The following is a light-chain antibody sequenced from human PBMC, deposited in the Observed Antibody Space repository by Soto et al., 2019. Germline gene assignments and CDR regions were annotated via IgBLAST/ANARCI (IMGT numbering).Light chain of an antibody. CDR3: QKYDSAPWT. J-gene: IGKJ1*01. Sequence: EIQMTQSPSSLSASVGDRVTITCRASQGISNYLAWYQQKPGKVPKLLIYGASTLQSGGPSRLSGSGSGTDFKLIINGLKPEDVATYYCQKYDSAPWTFGQGTKVEIK. V-gene: IGKV1-27*01. CDR2: GAS. CDR1: QGISNY.